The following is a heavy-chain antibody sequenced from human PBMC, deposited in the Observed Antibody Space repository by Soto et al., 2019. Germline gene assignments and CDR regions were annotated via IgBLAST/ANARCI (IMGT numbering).Heavy chain of an antibody. V-gene: IGHV3-23*01. D-gene: IGHD2-15*01. CDR2: ISGSGDST. CDR1: GFTFSSYA. J-gene: IGHJ4*02. CDR3: ANRGYCSSGSCYGPRLLDS. Sequence: EVQLLESGGGLVQPGGSLRLSCAASGFTFSSYAMSWVRQAPGKGLEWVSVISGSGDSTFYADSVKGRFTISRDNSKNTLKMLISSLRDEDTAMYYCANRGYCSSGSCYGPRLLDSWGQGTMVTVSS.